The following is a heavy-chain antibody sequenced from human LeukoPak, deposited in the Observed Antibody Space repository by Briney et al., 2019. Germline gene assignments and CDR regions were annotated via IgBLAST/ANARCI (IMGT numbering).Heavy chain of an antibody. CDR3: ARDRITMIVQGGWFDP. CDR2: IYYSGST. J-gene: IGHJ5*02. D-gene: IGHD3-22*01. V-gene: IGHV4-39*07. CDR1: GGSISSSSYY. Sequence: SETLSLTCTVSGGSISSSSYYWGWIRQPPGKGLEWIGSIYYSGSTYYNPSLKSRVTISEDTSKNQFSLKLSSVTAADTAVYYCARDRITMIVQGGWFDPWGRGTLVTVSS.